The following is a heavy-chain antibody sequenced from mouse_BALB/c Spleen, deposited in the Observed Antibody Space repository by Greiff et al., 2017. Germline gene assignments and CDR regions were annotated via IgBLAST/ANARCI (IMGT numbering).Heavy chain of an antibody. V-gene: IGHV5-6-3*01. CDR2: INSNGGST. D-gene: IGHD2-10*01. J-gene: IGHJ3*01. CDR3: ARSILTYYGNYVFAY. Sequence: EVKLVESGGGLVQPGGSLKLSCAASGFTFSSYGMSWVRQTPDKRLELVATINSNGGSTYYPDSVKGRFTISRDNAKNTLYLQMSSLKSEDTAMYYCARSILTYYGNYVFAYWGQGTLVTVSA. CDR1: GFTFSSYG.